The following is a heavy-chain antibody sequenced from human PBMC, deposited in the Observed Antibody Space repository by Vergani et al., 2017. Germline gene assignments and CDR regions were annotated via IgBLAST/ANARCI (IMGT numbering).Heavy chain of an antibody. V-gene: IGHV5-51*01. CDR1: GYSFTSYW. CDR2: IYPGDSDT. D-gene: IGHD6-6*01. CDR3: ARHQYSSSSPFDY. Sequence: EVQLVQSGAEVKKPGESLKISCKGSGYSFTSYWIGWVRQMPGKGLEWMGIIYPGDSDTRSSPSFQGQVTILAANSISTAYLQWSSLKASDTAMYYCARHQYSSSSPFDYWGQGTLVTVSS. J-gene: IGHJ4*02.